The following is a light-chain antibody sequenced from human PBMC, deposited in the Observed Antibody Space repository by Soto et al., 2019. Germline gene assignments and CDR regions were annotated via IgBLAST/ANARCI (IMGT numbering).Light chain of an antibody. CDR2: GAS. J-gene: IGKJ1*01. CDR3: QQYCSSPWT. V-gene: IGKV3-20*01. CDR1: QSVSSNY. Sequence: EIVLTQSPGTLSLSPGERATLSCRASQSVSSNYLAWYQQKPGQAPRPLIYGASRRATGIPDRFSGSGAGTDFTLTISRLESEDFAVYYCQQYCSSPWTFGQGTKVEIK.